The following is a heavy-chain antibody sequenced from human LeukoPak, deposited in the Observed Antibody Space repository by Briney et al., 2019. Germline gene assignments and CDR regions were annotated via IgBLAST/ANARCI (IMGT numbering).Heavy chain of an antibody. J-gene: IGHJ4*02. CDR2: INHSGST. CDR1: GGSISSGGYY. Sequence: SETLSLTCTVSGGSISSGGYYWSWIRQPPGKGLEWIGEINHSGSTNYNPSLKSRVTISVDTSKNQFSLKLSSVTAADTAVYYCAGGGYSSSWYSFDYWGQGTLVTVSS. V-gene: IGHV4-39*07. D-gene: IGHD6-13*01. CDR3: AGGGYSSSWYSFDY.